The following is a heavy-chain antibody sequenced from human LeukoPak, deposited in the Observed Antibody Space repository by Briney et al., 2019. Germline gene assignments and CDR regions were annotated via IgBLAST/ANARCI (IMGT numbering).Heavy chain of an antibody. CDR1: GGSISSNNYY. J-gene: IGHJ5*02. V-gene: IGHV4-39*01. CDR2: IYYSGST. CDR3: ARLSYSSRAWFDP. D-gene: IGHD6-13*01. Sequence: SETLSLTCTVSGGSISSNNYYWGWIRQPPGKGLEWIGSIYYSGSTYYNPSLKSRVTISVDTSKNQFSLKLNSVTAADTAVYYCARLSYSSRAWFDPWGQGTLVTVSP.